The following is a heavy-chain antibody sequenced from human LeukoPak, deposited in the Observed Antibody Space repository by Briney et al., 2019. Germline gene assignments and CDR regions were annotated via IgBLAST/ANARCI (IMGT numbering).Heavy chain of an antibody. CDR3: ATKQWLAPPPDS. J-gene: IGHJ4*02. CDR2: INTDETVI. CDR1: GFTFSKYW. V-gene: IGHV3-74*01. Sequence: GGSLRLSCAASGFTFSKYWMLWVRQAPGKGLESVSRINTDETVITYADSVKSRFTVSRDNADHTMFLQMNSVRDEDTAVYYCATKQWLAPPPDSWGQGTPVTVSS. D-gene: IGHD6-19*01.